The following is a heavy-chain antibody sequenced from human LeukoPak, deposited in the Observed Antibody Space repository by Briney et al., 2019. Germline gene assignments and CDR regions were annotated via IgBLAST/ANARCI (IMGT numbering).Heavy chain of an antibody. CDR1: GGSISSSSYY. J-gene: IGHJ4*02. CDR2: IYYSGST. Sequence: SETLSLTCTVSGGSISSSSYYWGWIRQPPGKGLEWIGSIYYSGSTYYNPSLKSRVTTSVDTSKNQFSLKLSSVTAADTAVYYCARDRGYSGYDSSFDYWGQGTLVTVSS. CDR3: ARDRGYSGYDSSFDY. D-gene: IGHD5-12*01. V-gene: IGHV4-39*02.